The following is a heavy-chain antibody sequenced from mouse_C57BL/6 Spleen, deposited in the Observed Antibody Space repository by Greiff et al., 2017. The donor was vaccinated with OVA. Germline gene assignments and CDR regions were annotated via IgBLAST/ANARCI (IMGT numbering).Heavy chain of an antibody. CDR3: ARRGDYGNYEEGNYYAMDY. Sequence: VQLQQSGAELARPGASVKLSCKASGYTFTSYGISWVKQRTGQGLEWIGEIYPRSGNTYYNEKFKGKATLTADKSSSTAYMELRSLTSEDSAVYFCARRGDYGNYEEGNYYAMDYWGQGTSVTVSS. D-gene: IGHD2-1*01. CDR2: IYPRSGNT. J-gene: IGHJ4*01. V-gene: IGHV1-81*01. CDR1: GYTFTSYG.